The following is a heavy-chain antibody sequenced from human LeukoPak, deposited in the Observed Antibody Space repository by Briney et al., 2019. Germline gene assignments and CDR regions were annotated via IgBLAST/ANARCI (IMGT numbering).Heavy chain of an antibody. CDR1: GFTFSSYS. V-gene: IGHV3-48*04. D-gene: IGHD2-21*01. CDR3: AKHISPFEVEAFDI. Sequence: GGSLRLSCAASGFTFSSYSMDWVRQAPGKGLEWVSYISSSSRTIYYADSVKGRFTISRDNAKNSLYLQMNSLRAEDTAVYYCAKHISPFEVEAFDIWGQGTMVTVSS. J-gene: IGHJ3*02. CDR2: ISSSSRTI.